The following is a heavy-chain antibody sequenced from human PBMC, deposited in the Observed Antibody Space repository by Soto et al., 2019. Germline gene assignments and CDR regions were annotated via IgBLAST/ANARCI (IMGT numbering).Heavy chain of an antibody. CDR3: AKDPVAR. J-gene: IGHJ4*02. V-gene: IGHV3-30*18. CDR2: ISYDGSNK. D-gene: IGHD5-12*01. CDR1: GFTFSSYG. Sequence: QVQLVESGGGVVQPGRSLRLSCAASGFTFSSYGMHWVRQAPGKGLEWVAVISYDGSNKYYADSVKGRFTISRDNSKNTLYLQMNSLRAEDTAVHYCAKDPVARWGQGTLVTVSS.